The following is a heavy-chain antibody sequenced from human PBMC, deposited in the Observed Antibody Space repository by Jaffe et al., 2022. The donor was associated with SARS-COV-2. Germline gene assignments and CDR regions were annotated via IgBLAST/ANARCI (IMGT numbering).Heavy chain of an antibody. Sequence: EVQLVESGGGLVKPGGSLRLSCAASGFTFSSYSMNWVRQAPGKGLEWVSSISSSSSYIYYADSVKGRFTISRDNAKNSLYLQMNSLRAEDTAVYYCATSSGWYGHEPFDIWGQGTMVTVSS. J-gene: IGHJ3*02. CDR2: ISSSSSYI. D-gene: IGHD6-19*01. V-gene: IGHV3-21*01. CDR3: ATSSGWYGHEPFDI. CDR1: GFTFSSYS.